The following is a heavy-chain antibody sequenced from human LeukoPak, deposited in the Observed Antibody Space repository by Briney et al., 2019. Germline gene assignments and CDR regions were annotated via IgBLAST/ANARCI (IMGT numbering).Heavy chain of an antibody. CDR2: IYYSGST. J-gene: IGHJ4*02. CDR1: GGSISSSSYY. CDR3: ARDNPTDY. V-gene: IGHV4-39*07. Sequence: SETLSLTCTVSGGSISSSSYYWGWIRQPPGKGLEWIGSIYYSGSTYYNPSLKSRVTISVDTSKNQFSQKLSSVTAADTAVYYCARDNPTDYWGQGTLVTVSS.